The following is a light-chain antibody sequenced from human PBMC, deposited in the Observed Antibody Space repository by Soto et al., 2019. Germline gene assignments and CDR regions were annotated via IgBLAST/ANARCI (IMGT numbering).Light chain of an antibody. Sequence: QSALTLPPSASGTPGQRITISCSGSSSNIGKNSVSWYQQLPGTAPKLLIYSNDQRPSGVPDRFSGSKSGTSASLAITGLQSEDDADYYCATWDDSLNGVVFGGGTKVTVL. CDR2: SND. CDR3: ATWDDSLNGVV. V-gene: IGLV1-44*01. J-gene: IGLJ2*01. CDR1: SSNIGKNS.